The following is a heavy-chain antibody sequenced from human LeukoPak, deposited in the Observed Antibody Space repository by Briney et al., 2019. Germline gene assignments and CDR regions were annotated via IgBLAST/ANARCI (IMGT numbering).Heavy chain of an antibody. V-gene: IGHV3-23*01. D-gene: IGHD3-22*01. Sequence: PGRSLRLSCAAYGFTFSSYAMSWVRQAPGKGLEWVSAISGSGGSTYYADSVKGRFTISRDNSKNTLYLQMNSLRAEDTAVYYCARTPYADYYDSSGYLKAAFDIWGQGTMVTVSS. CDR2: ISGSGGST. CDR3: ARTPYADYYDSSGYLKAAFDI. J-gene: IGHJ3*02. CDR1: GFTFSSYA.